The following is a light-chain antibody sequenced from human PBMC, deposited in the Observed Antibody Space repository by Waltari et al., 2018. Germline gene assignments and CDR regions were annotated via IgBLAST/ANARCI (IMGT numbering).Light chain of an antibody. Sequence: EIVMTQTPLSSPVTLGQPASISCRSSQSLVHSNGNTYLSLLHQRPGQPPRRRIHRFSNRLSGVPDRFSGSGAGTDFTLKISRVEAEDVGVYYCMQATDFPRTFGQGTKPEIK. V-gene: IGKV2-24*01. CDR3: MQATDFPRT. J-gene: IGKJ2*01. CDR2: RFS. CDR1: QSLVHSNGNTY.